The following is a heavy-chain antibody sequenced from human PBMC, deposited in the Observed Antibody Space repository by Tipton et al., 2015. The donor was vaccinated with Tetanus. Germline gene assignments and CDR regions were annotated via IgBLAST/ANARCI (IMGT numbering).Heavy chain of an antibody. CDR3: ARDLRRYQQNNWFDP. CDR1: GDSISFYY. Sequence: TLSLTCTVSGDSISFYYWSRIRQPPGKGLEWIGYIYYSGNTKYNPSLKSRVTMSVDTSKNQFSLNLTSVTPADTAVYYCARDLRRYQQNNWFDPWGQGTLVTVSS. CDR2: IYYSGNT. D-gene: IGHD2-2*01. J-gene: IGHJ5*02. V-gene: IGHV4-59*01.